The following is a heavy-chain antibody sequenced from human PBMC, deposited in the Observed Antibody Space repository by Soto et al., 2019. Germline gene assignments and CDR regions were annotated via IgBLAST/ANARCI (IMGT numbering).Heavy chain of an antibody. CDR3: ASLDLWFGELLSWFDP. Sequence: QLQLQESGPGLVKPSETLSLTCTVSGGSISSSSYYWGWIRQPPGKGLEWIGSIYYSGSTYYNPSLKSRVTISVDTSKNQFSLKLSSVTAADTAVYYCASLDLWFGELLSWFDPWGQGTLVTVSS. CDR2: IYYSGST. J-gene: IGHJ5*02. V-gene: IGHV4-39*01. D-gene: IGHD3-10*01. CDR1: GGSISSSSYY.